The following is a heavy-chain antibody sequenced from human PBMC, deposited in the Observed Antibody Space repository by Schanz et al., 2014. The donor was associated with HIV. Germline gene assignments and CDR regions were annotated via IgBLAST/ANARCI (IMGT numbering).Heavy chain of an antibody. Sequence: QVQLVESGGGVVQPGGSLRLSCAASGFSFSTYGIHWVRQAPGKGLEGVKLISYDGINKYYADSVKGRFTISRDNSKNTLYLQMTTLRTEDTAVYYCAKPEYDSRGNSQSHFDYWGQGTLVTVSS. J-gene: IGHJ4*02. V-gene: IGHV3-30*18. D-gene: IGHD3-22*01. CDR3: AKPEYDSRGNSQSHFDY. CDR1: GFSFSTYG. CDR2: ISYDGINK.